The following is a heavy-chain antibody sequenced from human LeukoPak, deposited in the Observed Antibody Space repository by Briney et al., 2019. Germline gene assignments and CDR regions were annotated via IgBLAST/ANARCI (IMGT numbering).Heavy chain of an antibody. V-gene: IGHV4-39*07. CDR1: GGSISSSSYY. CDR2: GYYSEIT. J-gene: IGHJ6*02. D-gene: IGHD3-9*01. CDR3: ARARPLTGAYGMDV. Sequence: SGTLSLTCTVSGGSISSSSYYWGSIRQPPGKGLEWFGSGYYSEITYYNPSIKSRVTISVDTSKNQFSLKLRSVTVVDTAVYYCARARPLTGAYGMDVWGQGTTVTVSS.